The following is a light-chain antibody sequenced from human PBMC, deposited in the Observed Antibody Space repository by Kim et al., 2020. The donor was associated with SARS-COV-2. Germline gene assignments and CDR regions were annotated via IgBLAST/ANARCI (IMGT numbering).Light chain of an antibody. V-gene: IGKV1-6*01. CDR2: AAS. CDR1: QGIRND. Sequence: SASVGDRVTITCRTSQGIRNDLGWYQQKPGKAPKLLISAASSLQTGVPSRFSGSGSGTDFTLTISSLQPEDFGTYYCLQDYTYPRTFGQGTKLEI. J-gene: IGKJ2*01. CDR3: LQDYTYPRT.